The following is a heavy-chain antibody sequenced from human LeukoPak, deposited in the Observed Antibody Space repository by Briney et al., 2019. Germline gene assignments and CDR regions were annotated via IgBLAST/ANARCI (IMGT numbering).Heavy chain of an antibody. Sequence: GGSLRLSCATSGFTFSNYAVAWVRQAPGKGLEWVSSISNTGSNTYYADSVKGRFTISRDNSKNTLSLQMISLTADDTAVYYCAARRGYYHYMDVWGKGTTVSVSS. CDR3: AARRGYYHYMDV. V-gene: IGHV3-23*01. D-gene: IGHD1-26*01. CDR2: ISNTGSNT. CDR1: GFTFSNYA. J-gene: IGHJ6*03.